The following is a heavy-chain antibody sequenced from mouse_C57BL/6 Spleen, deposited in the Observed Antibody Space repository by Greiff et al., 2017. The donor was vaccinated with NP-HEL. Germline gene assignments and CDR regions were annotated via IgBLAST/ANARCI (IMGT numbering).Heavy chain of an antibody. V-gene: IGHV1-69*01. D-gene: IGHD1-1*01. J-gene: IGHJ4*01. CDR1: GYTFTSYW. Sequence: VQLQQPGAELVMPGASVKLSCKASGYTFTSYWMHWVKQRPGQGLEWIGEIDPSDSYTNYNQKFKGKSTLTVDKSSSTAYMQLSSLTSEDSAVYYCARRGFTTVVADYYAMDYWGQGTSVTVSS. CDR3: ARRGFTTVVADYYAMDY. CDR2: IDPSDSYT.